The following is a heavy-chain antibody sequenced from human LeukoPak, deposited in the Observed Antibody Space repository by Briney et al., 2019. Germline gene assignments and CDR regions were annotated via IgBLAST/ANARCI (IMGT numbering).Heavy chain of an antibody. CDR2: ISSSGSTI. Sequence: GGSLRLSCAASGFTFSSYEMNWVRQAPGKGLEWVSYISSSGSTIYYADSVKGRFTISRDNAKNSLYLQMNSLRAEDTAVYYCAKSEAARPPGYWGQGTLVTVSS. V-gene: IGHV3-48*03. CDR1: GFTFSSYE. D-gene: IGHD6-6*01. J-gene: IGHJ4*02. CDR3: AKSEAARPPGY.